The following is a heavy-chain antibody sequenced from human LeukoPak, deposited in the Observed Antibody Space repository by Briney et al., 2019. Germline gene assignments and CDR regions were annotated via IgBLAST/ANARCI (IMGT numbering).Heavy chain of an antibody. CDR3: TRDRPLYGMDV. D-gene: IGHD6-6*01. V-gene: IGHV4-59*01. J-gene: IGHJ6*02. CDR2: IYYSGST. Sequence: SDTLSLTCTVSGGSISDYCWSWLRQPPGKGLEWIGCIYYSGSTNYNLSLKSRVTLSVDTSKNQFSLKLNSVAAADTAVYYCTRDRPLYGMDVWGQGTTVTVSS. CDR1: GGSISDYC.